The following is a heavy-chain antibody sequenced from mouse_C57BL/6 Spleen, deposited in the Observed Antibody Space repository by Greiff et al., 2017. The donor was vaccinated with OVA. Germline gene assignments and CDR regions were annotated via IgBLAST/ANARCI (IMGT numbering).Heavy chain of an antibody. V-gene: IGHV7-3*01. CDR3: ARGLRGYAMDY. Sequence: EVMLVESGGGLVQPGGSLSLSCAASGFTFTDYYMSWVRQPPGKALEWLGFIRNKANGYTTEYSASVKGRFTISRDNSQSILYLQMNALRAEDSATYYCARGLRGYAMDYWGQGTSVTVSS. CDR2: IRNKANGYTT. J-gene: IGHJ4*01. D-gene: IGHD3-1*01. CDR1: GFTFTDYY.